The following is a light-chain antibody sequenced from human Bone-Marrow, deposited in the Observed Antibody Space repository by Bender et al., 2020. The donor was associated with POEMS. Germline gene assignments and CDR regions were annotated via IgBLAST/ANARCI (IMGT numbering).Light chain of an antibody. V-gene: IGLV1-36*01. Sequence: QSVVTQPPSLSEAPRQRVTISCSGSSSNIGNHGVNWYQQLPGAATKLLIYYDDLLTPGVSDRFSASKCGTSASLAISELQSEDEALYYCSAWDDSRSGWVFGGRTKLTVL. CDR3: SAWDDSRSGWV. CDR1: SSNIGNHG. J-gene: IGLJ3*02. CDR2: YDD.